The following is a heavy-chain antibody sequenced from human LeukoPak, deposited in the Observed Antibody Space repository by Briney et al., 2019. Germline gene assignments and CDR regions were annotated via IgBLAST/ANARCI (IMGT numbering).Heavy chain of an antibody. Sequence: SVKVSCKASGGTFGSYAISWVRQAPGQGLEWMGGIIPIFGTANYAQKFQGRVTITADESTSTAYMELSSLRSEDTAVYYCAREGYYYDSGGYPFDYWGQGTLVTVSS. CDR1: GGTFGSYA. D-gene: IGHD3-22*01. V-gene: IGHV1-69*13. J-gene: IGHJ4*02. CDR3: AREGYYYDSGGYPFDY. CDR2: IIPIFGTA.